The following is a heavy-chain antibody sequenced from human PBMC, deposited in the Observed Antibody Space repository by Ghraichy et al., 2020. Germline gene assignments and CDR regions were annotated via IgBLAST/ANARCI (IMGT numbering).Heavy chain of an antibody. CDR1: GYTFTGHY. CDR2: INPISGGT. J-gene: IGHJ6*02. Sequence: ASVKVSCKASGYTFTGHYLHWVRQAPGQGLEWMGWINPISGGTNYAQKFQGWVTMTRDTSITTVYMDLSRLTSDDTAVYCWARGGLLGGGYMDVWGQGTTVTVSS. D-gene: IGHD2-15*01. CDR3: ARGGLLGGGYMDV. V-gene: IGHV1-2*04.